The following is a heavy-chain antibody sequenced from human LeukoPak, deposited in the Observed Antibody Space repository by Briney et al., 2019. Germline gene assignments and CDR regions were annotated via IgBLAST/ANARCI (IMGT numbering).Heavy chain of an antibody. J-gene: IGHJ4*02. CDR3: ARDAYSSSSVVDY. D-gene: IGHD6-6*01. CDR1: GGSISSYY. CDR2: IYYSGST. V-gene: IGHV4-59*01. Sequence: SETLSLTCTVSGGSISSYYWSWIRQPPGKGLEWIGYIYYSGSTNYNPSLKSRVTISVDTSKNQFSLKLSSVTAADTAVYYCARDAYSSSSVVDYWGQGTLVTVSS.